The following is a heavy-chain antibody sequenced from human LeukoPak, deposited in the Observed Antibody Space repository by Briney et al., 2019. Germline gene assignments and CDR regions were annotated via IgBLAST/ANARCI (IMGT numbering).Heavy chain of an antibody. CDR1: GFTFSGYE. CDR3: ARAAHTTYVLGRYYYYAMDV. J-gene: IGHJ6*02. D-gene: IGHD3-10*01. Sequence: GGSLRLSCAASGFTFSGYEMNWVRQAPGKGLEWSSYICGRGKTKYYADSVKGRFTISRDDAKNFLYLQMNSLRAEDTAVYYCARAAHTTYVLGRYYYYAMDVWGQGTTVTVSS. V-gene: IGHV3-48*03. CDR2: ICGRGKTK.